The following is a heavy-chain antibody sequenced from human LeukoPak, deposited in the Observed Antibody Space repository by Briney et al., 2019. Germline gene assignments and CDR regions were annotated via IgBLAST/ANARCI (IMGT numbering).Heavy chain of an antibody. CDR2: ISYDGSNK. J-gene: IGHJ4*02. V-gene: IGHV3-30*18. D-gene: IGHD4-23*01. Sequence: GKSLRLSCAASGFTFSSYGMHWVRQAPGKGLEWVAVISYDGSNKYYVDSVKGRFTISRDNSKNTLYLQMNSLRAEDTAVYYCAKDSGYGGNSPFDYWGQGTLVTVSS. CDR1: GFTFSSYG. CDR3: AKDSGYGGNSPFDY.